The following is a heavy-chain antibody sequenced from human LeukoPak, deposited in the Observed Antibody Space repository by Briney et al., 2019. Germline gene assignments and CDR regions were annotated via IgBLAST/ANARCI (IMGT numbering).Heavy chain of an antibody. Sequence: SETLSLTCTVSGGSISSSSYYWGWIRQPPGKGLEWIGSIYYSGSTYYNPPLKSRVTISVDTSKNQFSLKLSSVTAADTAVYYCARRSYDILTGYYNVDYWGQGTLVTVSS. CDR3: ARRSYDILTGYYNVDY. J-gene: IGHJ4*02. D-gene: IGHD3-9*01. V-gene: IGHV4-39*01. CDR1: GGSISSSSYY. CDR2: IYYSGST.